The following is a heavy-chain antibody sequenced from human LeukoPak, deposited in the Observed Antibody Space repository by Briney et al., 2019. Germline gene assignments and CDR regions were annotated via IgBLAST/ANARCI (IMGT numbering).Heavy chain of an antibody. Sequence: ASVKVSCKASGYTFTGYYMHWVRQAPGQGLEWMGWINPNSGGTNYAQKFQGRVTMTRDTSISTAYMELSRLRSDDTAVYYRAREESRYYYYMDVWGKGTTVTISS. CDR3: AREESRYYYYMDV. CDR1: GYTFTGYY. CDR2: INPNSGGT. V-gene: IGHV1-2*02. J-gene: IGHJ6*03. D-gene: IGHD3-10*01.